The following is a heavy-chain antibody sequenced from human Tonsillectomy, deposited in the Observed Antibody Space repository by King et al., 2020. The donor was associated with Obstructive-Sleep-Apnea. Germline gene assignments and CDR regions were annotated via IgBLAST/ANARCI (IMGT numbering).Heavy chain of an antibody. CDR3: AKDMGFDTGGGFDY. CDR1: GFNLDDYA. CDR2: IIWNSVNI. J-gene: IGHJ4*02. V-gene: IGHV3-9*01. D-gene: IGHD1-26*01. Sequence: VQLVESGGGLVQPGRSLRLSCAASGFNLDDYAMHWVRQVPGKGLEWASGIIWNSVNIGYADSVKGRFTITRDNAKNSLYLQMNSLRAEDTALYYCAKDMGFDTGGGFDYWGQGALVTVFS.